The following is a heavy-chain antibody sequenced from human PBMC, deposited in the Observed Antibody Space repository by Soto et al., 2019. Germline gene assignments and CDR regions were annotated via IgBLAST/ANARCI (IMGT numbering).Heavy chain of an antibody. CDR1: AGTFSSYA. CDR3: ASRASSSSGDYYYYGMDV. D-gene: IGHD6-6*01. Sequence: SVKVSCKASAGTFSSYAISWVRQAPGQGLEWMGGIIPIFGTENYAQKFQGRGTITADESTSTAYMELSSLRSEDTAVYYCASRASSSSGDYYYYGMDVWGQGTTVTVSS. CDR2: IIPIFGTE. V-gene: IGHV1-69*13. J-gene: IGHJ6*02.